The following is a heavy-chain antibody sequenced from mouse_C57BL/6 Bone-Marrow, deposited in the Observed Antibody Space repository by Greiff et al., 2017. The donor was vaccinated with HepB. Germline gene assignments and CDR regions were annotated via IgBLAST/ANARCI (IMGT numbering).Heavy chain of an antibody. CDR1: GFSLSTFGMG. J-gene: IGHJ1*03. Sequence: QVTLKESGPGILQPSQTLSLTCSFSGFSLSTFGMGVGWIRQPSGKGLEWLAHIWWDDDKYYNPALKSRLTISKDTSKNQVFLKIANVDTADTATYYCALDYYGSRGDWYFDVWGTGTTVTVSS. D-gene: IGHD1-1*01. CDR2: IWWDDDK. V-gene: IGHV8-8*01. CDR3: ALDYYGSRGDWYFDV.